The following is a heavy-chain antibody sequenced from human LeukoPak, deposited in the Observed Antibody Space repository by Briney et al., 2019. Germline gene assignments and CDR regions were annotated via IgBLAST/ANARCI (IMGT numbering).Heavy chain of an antibody. CDR2: IGSSGSTI. D-gene: IGHD6-13*01. CDR1: GFTFSDYY. CDR3: AKAYSSSWYYGMDV. J-gene: IGHJ6*02. V-gene: IGHV3-11*01. Sequence: PGGSLRLSCAASGFTFSDYYMSWIRQAPGKGLEWVSYIGSSGSTIYYADSVKGRFTISRDNAKNSLYLQMNSLRAEDTAVYYCAKAYSSSWYYGMDVWGQGTTVTVSS.